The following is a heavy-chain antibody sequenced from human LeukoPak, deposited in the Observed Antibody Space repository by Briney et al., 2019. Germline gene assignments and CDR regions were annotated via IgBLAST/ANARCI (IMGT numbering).Heavy chain of an antibody. V-gene: IGHV3-30-3*01. CDR3: AKDDSSGYYSHFDY. Sequence: PGGSLRLSCAASGFTFSSYAMHWVRQAPGKGLEWVAVISYDGSNKYYADSVKGRFTISRDNSKNTLYLQMNSLRAEDTAVYYCAKDDSSGYYSHFDYWGQGTLVTVSS. J-gene: IGHJ4*02. CDR2: ISYDGSNK. D-gene: IGHD3-22*01. CDR1: GFTFSSYA.